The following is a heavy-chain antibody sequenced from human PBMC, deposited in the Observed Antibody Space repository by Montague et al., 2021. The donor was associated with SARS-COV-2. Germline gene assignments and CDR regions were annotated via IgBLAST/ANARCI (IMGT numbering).Heavy chain of an antibody. CDR3: ARDQGYNWNYYYYYGMDA. CDR2: IYYSGST. D-gene: IGHD1-20*01. CDR1: GGSISSSSYY. Sequence: SETLSLTCTVFGGSISSSSYYWGWIRQPPGKGLEWIGSIYYSGSTYYNPSLKSRVTISVDTSKNQFSLKLSSVTAADTAVYYCARDQGYNWNYYYYYGMDAWGQGTTVTVSS. J-gene: IGHJ6*02. V-gene: IGHV4-39*07.